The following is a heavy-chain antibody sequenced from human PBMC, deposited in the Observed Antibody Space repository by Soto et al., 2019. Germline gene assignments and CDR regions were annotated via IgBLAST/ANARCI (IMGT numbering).Heavy chain of an antibody. CDR3: AKVHSREVAHLPYYVYGVDV. CDR2: ISYDGSNK. Sequence: GGSLRLSCAASGFTFSSYGMHWVRQAPGKGLEWVAVISYDGSNKYYADSVKGRFTTSRDNSKNTLYLQMNSLRAEDTAVYYCAKVHSREVAHLPYYVYGVDVWGQGTT. J-gene: IGHJ6*02. V-gene: IGHV3-30*18. CDR1: GFTFSSYG. D-gene: IGHD2-21*01.